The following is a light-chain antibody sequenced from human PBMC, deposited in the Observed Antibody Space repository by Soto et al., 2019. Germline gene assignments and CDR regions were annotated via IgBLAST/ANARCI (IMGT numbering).Light chain of an antibody. CDR1: RGVSNR. V-gene: IGKV3-15*01. J-gene: IGKJ4*01. CDR2: GAS. CDR3: QQYYNWPVT. Sequence: EILMTQSPATRSVSPGERVTFSCRASRGVSNRLAWYQHKPGQAPRLLISGASTGASGVPPRFSGSGSGTEFTLTVDSLQSEDIAVYYCQQYYNWPVTFGGGTKVDIK.